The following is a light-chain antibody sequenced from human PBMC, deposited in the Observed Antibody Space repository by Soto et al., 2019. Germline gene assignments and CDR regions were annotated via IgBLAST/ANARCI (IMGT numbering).Light chain of an antibody. J-gene: IGKJ3*01. Sequence: VLTQSPGTLSLSPGERATLSCRASQNVYINSLAWYQQKPGQPPRLLIYGASTRDAAIPDRFSGSGSGADFALSIDGREPEDFAIYYCQQYGDSPLTFGPGTRVD. V-gene: IGKV3-20*01. CDR1: QNVYINS. CDR2: GAS. CDR3: QQYGDSPLT.